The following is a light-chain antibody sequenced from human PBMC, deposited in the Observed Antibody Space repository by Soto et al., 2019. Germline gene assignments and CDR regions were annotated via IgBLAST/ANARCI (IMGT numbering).Light chain of an antibody. J-gene: IGLJ2*01. V-gene: IGLV2-14*01. CDR2: DVS. CDR1: SSDVGGYKY. CDR3: SSYTSSSTLQV. Sequence: QSALTQPASVSGSPGQSITISCTGTSSDVGGYKYVSWYQQHPGKAPKLMIFDVSNRPSGVSSRFSGSKSGNTASLTISGLQAEDEADYYCSSYTSSSTLQVFGGGNKVTVL.